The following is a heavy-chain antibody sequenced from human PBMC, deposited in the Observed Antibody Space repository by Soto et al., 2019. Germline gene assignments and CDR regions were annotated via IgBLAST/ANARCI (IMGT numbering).Heavy chain of an antibody. Sequence: EVQLVESGGGLVQPGGSLRLSCAASGFTFSSYWMTWVRQPPEKGLEWVANLNQDGTERYYVDSVRGRFTISRDNAKNLLYLQMNSLRAEETAVYYCVCGGNFFVYWGQGTLVTVSP. CDR3: VCGGNFFVY. D-gene: IGHD3-16*01. J-gene: IGHJ4*02. CDR2: LNQDGTER. CDR1: GFTFSSYW. V-gene: IGHV3-7*01.